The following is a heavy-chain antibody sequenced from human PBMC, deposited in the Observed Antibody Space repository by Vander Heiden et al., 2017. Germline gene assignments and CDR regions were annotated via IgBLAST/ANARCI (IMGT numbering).Heavy chain of an antibody. Sequence: EVQLLESGGGLVQPGGSLRLSCGASGFTFSSYAMSWVRQAPGKGLEWVSAISGSGGSTYYADSVKGRFTISRDNSKNTLYLQMNSLRAEDTAVYYCAKDTRDAMVRGVISAFDYWGQGTLVTVSS. CDR3: AKDTRDAMVRGVISAFDY. CDR1: GFTFSSYA. V-gene: IGHV3-23*01. J-gene: IGHJ4*02. D-gene: IGHD3-10*01. CDR2: ISGSGGST.